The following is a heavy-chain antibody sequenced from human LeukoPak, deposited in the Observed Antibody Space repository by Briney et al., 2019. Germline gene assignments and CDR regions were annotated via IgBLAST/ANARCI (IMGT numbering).Heavy chain of an antibody. CDR3: AKDQQSPHDYGDYVFDY. J-gene: IGHJ4*02. Sequence: HPGRSLRLSCAASGITFNSYAMHWVRQAPGKGLEWVAVISHDGSNRYYGDSVKGRFTISRDNSKNTLFLQMDSLRAEDTAVYYCAKDQQSPHDYGDYVFDYWGQGTLVTVSS. CDR1: GITFNSYA. D-gene: IGHD4-17*01. CDR2: ISHDGSNR. V-gene: IGHV3-30*04.